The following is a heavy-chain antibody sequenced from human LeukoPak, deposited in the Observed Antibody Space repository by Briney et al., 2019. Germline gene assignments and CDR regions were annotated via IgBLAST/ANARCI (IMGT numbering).Heavy chain of an antibody. J-gene: IGHJ4*02. Sequence: GASVKVSCKASGYTFTSYDINWVRQATGQGLEWMGLMNPKNGHTVYAQRFQGRVTMTRDTSISTAYLELSSLRSEDTAVYYCARDFSVTNPFDYWGQGTLVTVSS. CDR2: MNPKNGHT. CDR3: ARDFSVTNPFDY. V-gene: IGHV1-8*02. D-gene: IGHD4-17*01. CDR1: GYTFTSYD.